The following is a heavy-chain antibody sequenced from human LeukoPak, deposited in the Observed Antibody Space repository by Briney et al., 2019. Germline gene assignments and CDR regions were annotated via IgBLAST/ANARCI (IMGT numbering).Heavy chain of an antibody. CDR1: GFTVSSNY. Sequence: GGSLRLSCAASGFTVSSNYMSWVRQAPGKGLEWVSVIYSGGSTYYADSVKGRFTISRDNSKNTLYLQMNSPRAEDTAVYYCARELGSGSFDYWGQGTLVTVSS. V-gene: IGHV3-53*01. D-gene: IGHD6-19*01. J-gene: IGHJ4*02. CDR3: ARELGSGSFDY. CDR2: IYSGGST.